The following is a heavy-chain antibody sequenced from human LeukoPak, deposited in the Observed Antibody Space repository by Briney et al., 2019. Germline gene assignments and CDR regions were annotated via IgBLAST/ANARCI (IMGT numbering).Heavy chain of an antibody. CDR2: ISSSGSTI. V-gene: IGHV3-11*01. CDR3: ARDGGDGYNDHAVFDY. CDR1: GFTFSDYY. D-gene: IGHD5-24*01. J-gene: IGHJ4*02. Sequence: PGGSLRLSCAASGFTFSDYYMSWIRQAPGKGLEWVSYISSSGSTIYYADSVKGRLTISRDNAKNSLYLQMNSLRAEDTAVYYCARDGGDGYNDHAVFDYWGQGTLVTVSS.